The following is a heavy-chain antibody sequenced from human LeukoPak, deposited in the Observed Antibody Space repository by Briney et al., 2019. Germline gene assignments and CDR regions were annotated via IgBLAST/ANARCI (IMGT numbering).Heavy chain of an antibody. CDR1: GGSISGYY. D-gene: IGHD2-2*02. V-gene: IGHV4-59*01. J-gene: IGHJ4*02. Sequence: SETLSLTCTVSGGSISGYYWSWSRQPPGKGVEWIGNLYYMRGAWYKSSLKSRVTTSVDTSRNEFSLKLSSVTAADTAVYYCASRYFCSSTSCYTFDYWGQGTLVTVSS. CDR2: LYYMRGA. CDR3: ASRYFCSSTSCYTFDY.